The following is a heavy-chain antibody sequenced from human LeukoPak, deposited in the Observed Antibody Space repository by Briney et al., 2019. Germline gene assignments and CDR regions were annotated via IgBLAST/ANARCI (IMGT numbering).Heavy chain of an antibody. V-gene: IGHV3-23*01. D-gene: IGHD3-22*01. CDR1: GYTFSSHA. CDR2: ISGSDGTT. CDR3: AKVDSSGYYSKNFHY. J-gene: IGHJ4*02. Sequence: PGGSLRLSCAASGYTFSSHAMSCVRQAPGKGLGCVSGISGSDGTTYYADSVKGRFTISRDNSRNTLYLQMNSLRAEDTAVYYCAKVDSSGYYSKNFHYWGQGSLVTVS.